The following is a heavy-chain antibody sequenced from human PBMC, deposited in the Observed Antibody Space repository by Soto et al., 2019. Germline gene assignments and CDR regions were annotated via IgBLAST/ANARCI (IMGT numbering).Heavy chain of an antibody. Sequence: SETLSLTCAVSGGSISSSNWWRWVRQPPGKGLEWIGEIYHSGSTNYNPSLKSRVTISVDKSKNQFSLKLSSVTAADTAVYYCARMKEYCSGGSCYPGIFDYWGQGTLVTVSS. CDR3: ARMKEYCSGGSCYPGIFDY. CDR1: GGSISSSNW. D-gene: IGHD2-15*01. J-gene: IGHJ4*02. CDR2: IYHSGST. V-gene: IGHV4-4*02.